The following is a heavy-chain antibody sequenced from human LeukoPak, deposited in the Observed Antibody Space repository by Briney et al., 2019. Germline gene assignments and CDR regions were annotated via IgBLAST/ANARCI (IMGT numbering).Heavy chain of an antibody. Sequence: PSETLSLTCTVSGASIGSYFWSWIRQPPGKGLEWIGYIYYGGGTNYNPTFESRITISVDTFKNRISLNLTSVTASDTAIYYCARERGDYDSDNWFDSWGQGTLVTVSS. CDR3: ARERGDYDSDNWFDS. V-gene: IGHV4-59*01. CDR1: GASIGSYF. D-gene: IGHD4-17*01. J-gene: IGHJ5*01. CDR2: IYYGGGT.